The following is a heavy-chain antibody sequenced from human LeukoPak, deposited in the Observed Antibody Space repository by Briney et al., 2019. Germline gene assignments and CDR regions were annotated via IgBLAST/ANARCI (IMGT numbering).Heavy chain of an antibody. D-gene: IGHD5-24*01. CDR2: INPSGGST. CDR1: GYTFTTYA. CDR3: ASPLGEDGYNH. J-gene: IGHJ4*02. V-gene: IGHV1-46*01. Sequence: GASVKVSCKASGYTFTTYAMHWVRQAPGRGLEWMGIINPSGGSTSYAQKFQGRVTMTRDTSTSTVYMELSSLRSEDTAVYYCASPLGEDGYNHWGQGTLVTVSS.